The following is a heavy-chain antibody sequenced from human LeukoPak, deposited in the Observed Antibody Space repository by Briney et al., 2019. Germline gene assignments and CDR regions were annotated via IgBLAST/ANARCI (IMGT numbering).Heavy chain of an antibody. J-gene: IGHJ3*02. D-gene: IGHD1-26*01. Sequence: GGSLRLSCAASGFTFSNNAMSWVRQAPGKGLDWAAVISSDGNTQYYADSVKGRFTISRDNSNNTSYLQMNSRRADDTAIYYCARRRIVGSTDDAFDIWGQGTMVTLSS. CDR2: ISSDGNTQ. V-gene: IGHV3-30-3*01. CDR1: GFTFSNNA. CDR3: ARRRIVGSTDDAFDI.